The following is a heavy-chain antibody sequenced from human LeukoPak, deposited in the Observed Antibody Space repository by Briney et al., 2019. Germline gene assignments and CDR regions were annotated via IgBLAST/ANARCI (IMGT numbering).Heavy chain of an antibody. CDR2: IYYSGTT. Sequence: SETLSLTCTVSGGSISSYYWSWIRQPPGKGLEWIGYIYYSGTTYYNPSLKSRVTISVDTPKNQFSLELSSVTAADTAVYYCARYSSSSVYFDYWGQGTLVTVSS. CDR3: ARYSSSSVYFDY. V-gene: IGHV4-59*08. D-gene: IGHD6-6*01. CDR1: GGSISSYY. J-gene: IGHJ4*02.